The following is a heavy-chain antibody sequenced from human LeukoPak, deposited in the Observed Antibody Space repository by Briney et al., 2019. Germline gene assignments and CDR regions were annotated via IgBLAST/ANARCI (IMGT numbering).Heavy chain of an antibody. CDR3: ARAPNSGTLGEDY. J-gene: IGHJ4*02. D-gene: IGHD1-26*01. V-gene: IGHV3-72*01. CDR1: GFTFSDHY. Sequence: GGSLRLSCAASGFTFSDHYMDWVRQAPGKGLEWVGRIRNKANIYTTEYAASVKGRFTITRDDSKNSLYLQMNSLKTEDTAVYYCARAPNSGTLGEDYWGQGTLVTVSS. CDR2: IRNKANIYTT.